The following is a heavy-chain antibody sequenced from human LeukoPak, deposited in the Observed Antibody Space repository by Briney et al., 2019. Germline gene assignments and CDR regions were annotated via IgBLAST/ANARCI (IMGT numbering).Heavy chain of an antibody. V-gene: IGHV3-23*01. CDR3: VRHLATSGSYPLDY. CDR2: ISGIANAI. Sequence: GGSLRLSCAASGFTFSSYEMNWVRQAPGTGLEWVSAISGIANAIFYASSVKGRFTISRDNSKNTLSLQMSSLRAEDTAVYYCVRHLATSGSYPLDYWGQGTLVTVSS. D-gene: IGHD2-15*01. CDR1: GFTFSSYE. J-gene: IGHJ4*02.